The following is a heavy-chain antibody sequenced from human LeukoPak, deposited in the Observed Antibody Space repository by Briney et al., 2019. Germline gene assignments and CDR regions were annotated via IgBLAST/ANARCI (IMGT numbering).Heavy chain of an antibody. CDR3: ARDLTDYGAHA. Sequence: GGSLRLSCTVSGFTVSSNSMSWVRQAPGKGLEWVSFIYSDNTHYSDSVKGRFTISRDNSKNTLYLQMNSLRAEDTAVYYCARDLTDYGAHAWGQGTLVTVSS. CDR2: IYSDNT. V-gene: IGHV3-53*01. CDR1: GFTVSSNS. J-gene: IGHJ5*02. D-gene: IGHD4-17*01.